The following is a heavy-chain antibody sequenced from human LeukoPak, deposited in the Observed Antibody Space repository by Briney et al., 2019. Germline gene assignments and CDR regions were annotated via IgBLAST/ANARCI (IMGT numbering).Heavy chain of an antibody. Sequence: GGSLRLSCAASGFTFSSYGMSWVRQAPGKGLEWVSAISGSGGSTYYADSVKGRFTISRDNANNSLFLQLISLTVDDTAVYYCARVGRSGWPFDYWGQGTLVTVSS. CDR2: ISGSGGST. CDR1: GFTFSSYG. V-gene: IGHV3-23*01. J-gene: IGHJ4*02. CDR3: ARVGRSGWPFDY. D-gene: IGHD6-19*01.